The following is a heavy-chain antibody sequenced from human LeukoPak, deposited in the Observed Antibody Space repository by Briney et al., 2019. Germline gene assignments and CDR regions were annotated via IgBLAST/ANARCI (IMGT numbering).Heavy chain of an antibody. CDR1: GGSISSSSYY. CDR2: IYYSGST. V-gene: IGHV4-39*07. Sequence: SETLSLTCTVSGGSISSSSYYWGWIRQPPGKGLEWIGSIYYSGSTYYNPSLKSRVTISVDTSKNQFSLKLSSVTAADTAVYYCARRLIVVGPWYFDLWGRGTLVTVSS. J-gene: IGHJ2*01. D-gene: IGHD3-22*01. CDR3: ARRLIVVGPWYFDL.